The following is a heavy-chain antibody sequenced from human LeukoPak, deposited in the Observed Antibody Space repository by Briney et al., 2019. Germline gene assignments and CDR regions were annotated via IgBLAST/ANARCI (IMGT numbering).Heavy chain of an antibody. CDR1: GGSISSYY. D-gene: IGHD3-10*01. J-gene: IGHJ3*02. CDR3: ARRRAMVRGVGDAFDI. V-gene: IGHV4-4*07. Sequence: SETLSLTCTVSGGSISSYYWSWIRRPAGKGLEWIGRIYTSGSTNYNPSLKSRVTMSVDTSKNQFSLKLSSVTAADTAVYYCARRRAMVRGVGDAFDIWGQGTMVTVSS. CDR2: IYTSGST.